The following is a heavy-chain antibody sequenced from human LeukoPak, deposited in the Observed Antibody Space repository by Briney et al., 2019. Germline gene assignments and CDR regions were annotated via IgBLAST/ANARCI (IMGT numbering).Heavy chain of an antibody. V-gene: IGHV3-23*01. CDR3: AIGILGYCSGGSCSDY. D-gene: IGHD2-15*01. Sequence: GGSLRLSCVASGFTFSSFALSWVRQAPGKGLEWVSSIIVSGGSTYYADSVKGRFTISRDNSKDTLYLQMNSLRAEDTAVYYCAIGILGYCSGGSCSDYWGQGTLVTVSS. J-gene: IGHJ4*02. CDR2: IIVSGGST. CDR1: GFTFSSFA.